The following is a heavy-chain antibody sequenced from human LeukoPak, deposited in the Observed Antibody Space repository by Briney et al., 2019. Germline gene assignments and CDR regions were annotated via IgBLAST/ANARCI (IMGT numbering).Heavy chain of an antibody. V-gene: IGHV4-59*01. CDR1: GGSISSYY. D-gene: IGHD3-10*01. Sequence: SETLPLTCTVSGGSISSYYWSWIRQPPGKGLEWIGYISKSGNTDYSPSLKSRVTISADTSKNHLSLKLSSVTAADTAVYYCARRGFLDYWGQGTLVTVSS. J-gene: IGHJ4*02. CDR2: ISKSGNT. CDR3: ARRGFLDY.